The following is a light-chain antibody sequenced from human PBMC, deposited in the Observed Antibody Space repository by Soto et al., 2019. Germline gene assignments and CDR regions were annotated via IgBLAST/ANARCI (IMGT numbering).Light chain of an antibody. CDR2: EVT. J-gene: IGLJ1*01. V-gene: IGLV2-14*01. CDR3: NSYTTLSNRV. CDR1: STDIGAYNY. Sequence: QSSLTQPASVSVSPGQSITISCTGTSTDIGAYNYVSWYQQHPGKAPKLLIYEVTNRPSGVSNRFSGSKSGNTASLTISGLQAEEEANYYCNSYTTLSNRVFGTGTKVTVL.